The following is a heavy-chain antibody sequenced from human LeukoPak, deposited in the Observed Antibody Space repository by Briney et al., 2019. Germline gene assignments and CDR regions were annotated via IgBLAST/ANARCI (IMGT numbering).Heavy chain of an antibody. J-gene: IGHJ4*02. Sequence: GGSLRLSCAASGFTFSSYSMNWVRQAPGKGLEWVSYISSSSSTIYYAHSVEGRFTISRDNSKNTLYLQMDSLRAEDTAVYYCARDRAWNYFDYWGQGTLVTVSS. V-gene: IGHV3-48*01. CDR1: GFTFSSYS. CDR3: ARDRAWNYFDY. D-gene: IGHD3-3*01. CDR2: ISSSSSTI.